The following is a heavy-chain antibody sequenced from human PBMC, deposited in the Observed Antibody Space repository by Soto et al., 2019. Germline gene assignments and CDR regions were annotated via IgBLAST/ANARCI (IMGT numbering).Heavy chain of an antibody. J-gene: IGHJ4*02. CDR1: GFTVSSNY. CDR2: IYSGGST. Sequence: EVQLVESGGGLIPPGGSLRLSCAASGFTVSSNYMSWVRQAPGKGLEWVSVIYSGGSTYYADSVKGRFTISRDNSKNTLYLQMNSLRAEDTAVYYCARDSHSSSFHFDYWGQGTLVTVSS. CDR3: ARDSHSSSFHFDY. V-gene: IGHV3-53*01. D-gene: IGHD6-6*01.